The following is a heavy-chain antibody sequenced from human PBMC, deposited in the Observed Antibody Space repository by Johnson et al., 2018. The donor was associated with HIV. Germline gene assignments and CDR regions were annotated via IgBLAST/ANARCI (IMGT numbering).Heavy chain of an antibody. Sequence: VQLVESGGRLIQPGGSLRLSCTASDFTVSSNYMSWVRQAPGKGLEWVSVIYSGGSTYYADSVKGRFTISRDNSKNTVYLQMNSLRAEDTAVYYCARSPPSYGTGSYVWLDAFDIRGKGTMVTVSS. CDR3: ARSPPSYGTGSYVWLDAFDI. D-gene: IGHD3-10*01. CDR2: IYSGGST. J-gene: IGHJ3*02. CDR1: DFTVSSNY. V-gene: IGHV3-53*01.